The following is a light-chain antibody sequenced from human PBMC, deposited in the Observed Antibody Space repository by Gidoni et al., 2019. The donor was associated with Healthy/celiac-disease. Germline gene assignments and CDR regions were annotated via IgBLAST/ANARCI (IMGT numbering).Light chain of an antibody. J-gene: IGKJ2*01. CDR1: QDISNY. CDR2: DAS. Sequence: DIQMTQSPYSLSASVGDRLTITCQASQDISNYLNWYQQKTGKAPKLLIYDASNLETGVPSRFSGSGSWTDFTFTISSLQPEDIATYYCQQYDNLPYTFGQGTKLEIK. CDR3: QQYDNLPYT. V-gene: IGKV1-33*01.